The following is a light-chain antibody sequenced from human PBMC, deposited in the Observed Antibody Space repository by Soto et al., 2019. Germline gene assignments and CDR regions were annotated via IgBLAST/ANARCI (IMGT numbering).Light chain of an antibody. CDR3: QQYNNWPWT. CDR1: QSVSSN. Sequence: EIVMTQSPATLSVSSGERATLSCRASQSVSSNLAWYQQKPGQAPRLLIYGASTRATGIPARSSGSGSGTEFTLTISSLQSEDFAVYYCQQYNNWPWTFGQGTKVDIK. V-gene: IGKV3-15*01. CDR2: GAS. J-gene: IGKJ1*01.